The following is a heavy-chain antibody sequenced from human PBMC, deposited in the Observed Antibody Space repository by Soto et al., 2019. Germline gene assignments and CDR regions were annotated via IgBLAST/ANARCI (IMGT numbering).Heavy chain of an antibody. Sequence: PGGSLRLSCAVSGFTFSDYGMHWVRQAPGKGLEWVALIWHDGRKTYYADSVKGRFAISRDNSKNTMYLQMNSLTDEDTAVYYCVRNPWEEVATTPSFYFDNWGQGILVTVSS. CDR3: VRNPWEEVATTPSFYFDN. CDR1: GFTFSDYG. J-gene: IGHJ4*02. V-gene: IGHV3-33*01. CDR2: IWHDGRKT. D-gene: IGHD5-12*01.